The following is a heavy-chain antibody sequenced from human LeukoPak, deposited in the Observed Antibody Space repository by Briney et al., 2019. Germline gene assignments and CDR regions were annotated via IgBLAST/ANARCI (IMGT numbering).Heavy chain of an antibody. Sequence: GGSLRLSCAASGFTFSSYSMNWVRQAPGKGLEWVSSISSSSSYIYYADSVKGRFTISRDNAKNSLYLQMNSLRAEDTAVYYCARARFSSSWYHFDYWGQGTLVTVSS. V-gene: IGHV3-21*01. D-gene: IGHD6-13*01. CDR2: ISSSSSYI. J-gene: IGHJ4*02. CDR1: GFTFSSYS. CDR3: ARARFSSSWYHFDY.